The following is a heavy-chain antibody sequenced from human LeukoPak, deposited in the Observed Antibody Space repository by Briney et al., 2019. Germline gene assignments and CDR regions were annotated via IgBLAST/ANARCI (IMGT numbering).Heavy chain of an antibody. CDR1: GYTFTGYY. D-gene: IGHD1-26*01. CDR2: INPNSGGT. J-gene: IGHJ4*02. Sequence: ASVKVSCKASGYTFTGYYMHWVRQAPGQGLEWMGWINPNSGGTNYAQKFQGRVTVTRDTSISTAYMELSRLRSDDTAVYYCARDLSGSYYLDYWGQGTLVTVSS. CDR3: ARDLSGSYYLDY. V-gene: IGHV1-2*02.